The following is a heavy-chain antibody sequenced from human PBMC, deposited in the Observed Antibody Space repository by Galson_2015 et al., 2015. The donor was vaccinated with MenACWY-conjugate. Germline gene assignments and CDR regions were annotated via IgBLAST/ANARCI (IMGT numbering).Heavy chain of an antibody. J-gene: IGHJ3*02. D-gene: IGHD1-26*01. V-gene: IGHV4-59*01. CDR1: GGSITSYY. CDR3: AGWEASLNAFDI. CDR2: VHHTGST. Sequence: SETLSLTCTVSGGSITSYYWNWIRQPPGKGLEWIGYVHHTGSTSYKPSLRSRVTMSVDTSNNHFSLKLSSVTAADTAVYYCAGWEASLNAFDIWGRGTMVTVSS.